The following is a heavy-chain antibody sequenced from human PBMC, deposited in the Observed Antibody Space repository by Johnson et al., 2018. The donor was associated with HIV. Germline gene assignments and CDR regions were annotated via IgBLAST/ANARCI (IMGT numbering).Heavy chain of an antibody. D-gene: IGHD3-3*01. CDR3: AKDVFWSGYYYAFDI. J-gene: IGHJ3*02. CDR1: GFTFSSYG. Sequence: QVQLVESGGGVVQPGRSLRLSCAASGFTFSSYGMHWVRQAPGKGLEWVAVISYDGSNKYYADSVKGRFTISRDNSKNTLYLQMNSLRAEDTAVYYCAKDVFWSGYYYAFDIWGQGTMVTVSS. CDR2: ISYDGSNK. V-gene: IGHV3-30*18.